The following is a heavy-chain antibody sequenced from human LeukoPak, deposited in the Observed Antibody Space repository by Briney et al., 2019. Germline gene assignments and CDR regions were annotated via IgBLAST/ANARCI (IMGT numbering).Heavy chain of an antibody. V-gene: IGHV3-23*01. J-gene: IGHJ4*02. CDR3: ARDTYYYGSGSYLLDY. CDR1: GFTFSSYG. Sequence: GGTLRLSCAASGFTFSSYGMSWVRQAPGKGLEWVSAISGSGGSTYYADSVKGRFTISRDNAKNSLYLQMNSLRAEDTAVYYCARDTYYYGSGSYLLDYWGQGTLVTVSS. D-gene: IGHD3-10*01. CDR2: ISGSGGST.